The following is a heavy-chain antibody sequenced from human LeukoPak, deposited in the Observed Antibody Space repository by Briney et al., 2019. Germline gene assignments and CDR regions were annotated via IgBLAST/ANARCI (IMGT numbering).Heavy chain of an antibody. J-gene: IGHJ4*02. CDR3: ATSGYGSSAYYWDY. D-gene: IGHD3-22*01. CDR1: GFTFSDYY. CDR2: ISSSSSYT. V-gene: IGHV3-11*06. Sequence: PGGSLRLSCAASGFTFSDYYMSWIRQAPGKGLEWVSYISSSSSYTSYADSVKGRFTISRDNAKNSLYLQMNSLRAEDTAVYYCATSGYGSSAYYWDYWGQGTLVTVSS.